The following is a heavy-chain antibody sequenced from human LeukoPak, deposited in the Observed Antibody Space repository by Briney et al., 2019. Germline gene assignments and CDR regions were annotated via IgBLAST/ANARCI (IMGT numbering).Heavy chain of an antibody. J-gene: IGHJ6*02. CDR1: GYTFTGYY. CDR2: INPNSGGT. CDR3: AKDMEYGDHEGYYYGMDV. D-gene: IGHD4-17*01. Sequence: ASVKVSCKASGYTFTGYYMHWVRQAPGQGLEWIGWINPNSGGTNYAQKFQGRVTMTRDTSISTAYMELSRLRSDDTAVYYCAKDMEYGDHEGYYYGMDVWGQGTTVTVSS. V-gene: IGHV1-2*02.